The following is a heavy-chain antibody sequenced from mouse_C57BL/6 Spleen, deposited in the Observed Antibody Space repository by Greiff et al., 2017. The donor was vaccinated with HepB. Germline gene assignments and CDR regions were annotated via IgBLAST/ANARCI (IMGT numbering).Heavy chain of an antibody. CDR2: ISSGSSTI. CDR1: GFTFSDYG. D-gene: IGHD2-1*01. CDR3: AREGHLLSGAMDY. J-gene: IGHJ4*01. V-gene: IGHV5-17*01. Sequence: EVKLMESGGGLVKPGGSLKLSCAASGFTFSDYGMHWVRQAPEKGLEWVAYISSGSSTIYYADTVKGRFTISRDNAKNTLFLQMTSLRSEDTAMYYCAREGHLLSGAMDYWGQGTSVTVSS.